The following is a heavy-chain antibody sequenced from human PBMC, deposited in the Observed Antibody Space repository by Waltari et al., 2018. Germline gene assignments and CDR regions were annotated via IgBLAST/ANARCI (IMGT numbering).Heavy chain of an antibody. D-gene: IGHD3-22*01. Sequence: EVQLVESGGGLVQPGGSLRLSCAASGFTFSSYWMSWVRQAPGKGLEWVANRKQDGSEKYYVGSVKGRFTISRDNAKNSLYLQMNSLRAEDTAVYYCARGRDSSGYYLFDYWGQGTLVTVSS. V-gene: IGHV3-7*01. CDR2: RKQDGSEK. CDR3: ARGRDSSGYYLFDY. J-gene: IGHJ4*02. CDR1: GFTFSSYW.